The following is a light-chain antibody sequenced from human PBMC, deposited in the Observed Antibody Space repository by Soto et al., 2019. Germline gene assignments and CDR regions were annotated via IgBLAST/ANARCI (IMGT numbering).Light chain of an antibody. J-gene: IGKJ4*01. CDR3: QQYDISPVT. CDR1: QSLTNNH. CDR2: DAS. V-gene: IGKV3D-20*01. Sequence: EVVLTQSPATLSLSPGERATLSCGASQSLTNNHLAWYQQKPGLAPRLLIHDASRRATGIPDRFSGSGSETDFTLTISRLEPEDFAVYYCQQYDISPVTFGGGTKVEI.